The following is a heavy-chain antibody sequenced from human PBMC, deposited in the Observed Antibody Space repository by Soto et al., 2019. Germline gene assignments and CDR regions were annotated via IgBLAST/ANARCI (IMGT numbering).Heavy chain of an antibody. D-gene: IGHD6-13*01. CDR1: GFTVSTNY. CDR2: IYYDDGST. Sequence: EVQLVETGGGWIQPGGSLRLSCAVSGFTVSTNYMSWVRQAPGKGLEWVSVIYYDDGSTYYADSVKGRFSISRDSSRNTLYVQMNSLRAEDTAVYYCASGQQVILRYYYGLDVWGQGTTVTVSS. CDR3: ASGQQVILRYYYGLDV. J-gene: IGHJ6*02. V-gene: IGHV3-53*02.